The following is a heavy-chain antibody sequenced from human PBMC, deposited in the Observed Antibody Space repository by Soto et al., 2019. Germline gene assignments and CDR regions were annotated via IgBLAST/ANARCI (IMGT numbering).Heavy chain of an antibody. V-gene: IGHV4-31*03. CDR3: ARLRIATNNYKWFDP. D-gene: IGHD2-21*01. Sequence: PSETLSLTCIVSGAALNSGNYYWSWIRRFPGKGLEWIGHIYVTGAVDYNPSLRDRITISQDTSERQFSLNLRLVTAADTAVYYCARLRIATNNYKWFDPWGQGTLVTVSS. CDR2: IYVTGAV. J-gene: IGHJ5*02. CDR1: GAALNSGNYY.